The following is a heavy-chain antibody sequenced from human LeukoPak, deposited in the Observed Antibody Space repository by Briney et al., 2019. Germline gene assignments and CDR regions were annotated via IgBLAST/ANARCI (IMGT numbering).Heavy chain of an antibody. CDR2: FDPEDGET. Sequence: ASVKVSCKVSGYTLTELSMHWVRQAPGKGLEWMAGFDPEDGETIYAQKFQGRVTMTEDTSTDTAYMELSSLRSEDTDVYYCATDSGAVAGMRLYYFDYWGQGTLVTVSS. CDR1: GYTLTELS. CDR3: ATDSGAVAGMRLYYFDY. D-gene: IGHD6-19*01. V-gene: IGHV1-24*01. J-gene: IGHJ4*02.